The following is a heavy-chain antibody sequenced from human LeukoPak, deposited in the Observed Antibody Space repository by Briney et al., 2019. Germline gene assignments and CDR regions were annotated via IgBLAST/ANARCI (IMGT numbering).Heavy chain of an antibody. D-gene: IGHD5-12*01. Sequence: PGGSLRLSCAASGFTFSSYSMNWVRQAPGKGLEWVSSISSSSSYIYYADSVKGRFTISRDNAKNSLYLQMNSLRAEDTAVYYCARARFSGYDQEPDGDVWGKGTTVTVSS. CDR3: ARARFSGYDQEPDGDV. V-gene: IGHV3-21*01. CDR1: GFTFSSYS. CDR2: ISSSSSYI. J-gene: IGHJ6*04.